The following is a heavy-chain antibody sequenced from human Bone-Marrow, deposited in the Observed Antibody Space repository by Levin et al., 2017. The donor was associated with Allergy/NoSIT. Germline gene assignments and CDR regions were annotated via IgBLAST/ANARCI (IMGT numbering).Heavy chain of an antibody. D-gene: IGHD1-26*01. CDR1: GFTFSDYA. V-gene: IGHV3-30-3*01. CDR2: ISNDGSDK. Sequence: GESLKISCAASGFTFSDYAIHWVRQAPGKGLEWVAVISNDGSDKLYADSVKGRFTISRDNSKNTLYLQMDSLRAEDTALYYCARAGELDYADWFFDLWGRGTLVTVSS. J-gene: IGHJ2*01. CDR3: ARAGELDYADWFFDL.